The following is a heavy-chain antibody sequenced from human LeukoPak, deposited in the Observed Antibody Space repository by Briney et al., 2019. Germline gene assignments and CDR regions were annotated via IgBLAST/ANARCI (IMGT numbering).Heavy chain of an antibody. CDR2: IKHDGSEK. CDR1: GFTFSTYW. J-gene: IGHJ4*02. Sequence: GGSLRLSCAASGFTFSTYWMNWVRQPPGKGLEWVANIKHDGSEKHYVASVEGRFTISRDNAKNSLFLQMNSLRAEDTAVYYCASGGSSHDYFDYWGQGTLVTVSS. V-gene: IGHV3-7*01. D-gene: IGHD1-26*01. CDR3: ASGGSSHDYFDY.